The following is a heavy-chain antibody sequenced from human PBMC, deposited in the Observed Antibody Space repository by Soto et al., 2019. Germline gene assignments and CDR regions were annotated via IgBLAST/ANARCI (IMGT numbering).Heavy chain of an antibody. CDR1: GGSFSGYY. CDR3: ARGRGCSSTSCYPLNYYYYYMDV. CDR2: INHSGST. Sequence: SETLSLTCAVYGGSFSGYYWSWIRQPPGKGLEWIGEINHSGSTNYNPSLKSRVTISVDTSKNQFSLKLSSVTAADTAVYYCARGRGCSSTSCYPLNYYYYYMDVWGKGTTVTVSS. D-gene: IGHD2-2*01. V-gene: IGHV4-34*01. J-gene: IGHJ6*03.